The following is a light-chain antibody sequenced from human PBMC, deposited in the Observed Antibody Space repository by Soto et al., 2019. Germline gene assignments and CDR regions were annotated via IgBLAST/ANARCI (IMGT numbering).Light chain of an antibody. J-gene: IGKJ1*01. CDR2: AAS. CDR1: QGIDTS. Sequence: DIQMTQSPSSLSASVVDRVTITCRASQGIDTSLAWYQQKPGKAPKLLIYAASNFQSGVPSRFSGSGSGTEFTLTISSLQPDDFVTYYCQQYNTYPWTFGQGTKVDIK. CDR3: QQYNTYPWT. V-gene: IGKV1-9*01.